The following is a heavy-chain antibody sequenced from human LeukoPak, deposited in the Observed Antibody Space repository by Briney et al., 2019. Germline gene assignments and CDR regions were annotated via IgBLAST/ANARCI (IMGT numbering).Heavy chain of an antibody. Sequence: GGSLRLSCAASGFTFSNYEMNWVRQAPGKGLEWVSYISSPGNTIYYADSVKGRFTISRDNSKNSLYLQMNSLRAEDTAVYYCARTSTIYYYYHMDVWGKGTTVTISS. J-gene: IGHJ6*03. D-gene: IGHD5-24*01. CDR3: ARTSTIYYYYHMDV. CDR1: GFTFSNYE. V-gene: IGHV3-48*03. CDR2: ISSPGNTI.